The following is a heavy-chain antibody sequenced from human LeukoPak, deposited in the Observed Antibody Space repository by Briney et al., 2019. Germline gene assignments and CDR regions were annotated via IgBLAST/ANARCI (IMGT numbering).Heavy chain of an antibody. J-gene: IGHJ5*02. V-gene: IGHV1-69-2*01. CDR3: ATGDEGLWLDP. D-gene: IGHD5-24*01. Sequence: ASVKISCKVSGYTFTDYYMHWVQQAPGKGLEWMGLVDPEDGETIYAEKFQGRVTITADTSTDPAYMELTSLRSEDTAVYFCATGDEGLWLDPGGQGTPATVSS. CDR1: GYTFTDYY. CDR2: VDPEDGET.